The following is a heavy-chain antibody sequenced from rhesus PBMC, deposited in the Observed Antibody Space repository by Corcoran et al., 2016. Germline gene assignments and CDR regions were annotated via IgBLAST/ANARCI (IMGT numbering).Heavy chain of an antibody. CDR1: GFTFSNYW. J-gene: IGHJ4*01. V-gene: IGHV3S11*01. CDR2: IKNKADGGKQ. Sequence: EVQLVESGGGLVQPGGSLRLSCEVSGFTFSNYWMSWVRQAPGKGREGVGFIKNKADGGKQANVEVVKGRFTISRDESKNTLYLQMNSRKTEDTAVYYGIRDQDRRGDYWGQGVLVTVSS. CDR3: IRDQDRRGDY. D-gene: IGHD6-19*01.